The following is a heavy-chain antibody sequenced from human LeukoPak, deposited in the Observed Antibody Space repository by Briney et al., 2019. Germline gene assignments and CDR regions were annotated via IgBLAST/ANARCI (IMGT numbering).Heavy chain of an antibody. Sequence: PSETLSLTCTVSGGSISSYYWSWIRQPPGKGLEWIGSTYYSGSTYYNPSLKSRVTISVDTSKNQFSLKLSSVTAADTAVYYCATAYSSSWLDYWGQGTLVTVSS. V-gene: IGHV4-59*05. CDR3: ATAYSSSWLDY. CDR1: GGSISSYY. D-gene: IGHD6-13*01. J-gene: IGHJ4*02. CDR2: TYYSGST.